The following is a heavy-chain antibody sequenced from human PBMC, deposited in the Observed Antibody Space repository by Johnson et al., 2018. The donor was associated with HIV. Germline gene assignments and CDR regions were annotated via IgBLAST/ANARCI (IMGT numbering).Heavy chain of an antibody. CDR2: INWNGGST. Sequence: VQLVESGGGVVRPGGSLRLSCAASGFTFDDYGMSWVRQAPGKGLEWVSGINWNGGSTGYATSYGASVKGRFTISRDDLQNTAYLQMNSLKTEDTAVYYCSKFVGYCSGGGCYTPGDTWGQGTMVTVSS. J-gene: IGHJ3*02. CDR1: GFTFDDYG. CDR3: SKFVGYCSGGGCYTPGDT. D-gene: IGHD2-15*01. V-gene: IGHV3-20*04.